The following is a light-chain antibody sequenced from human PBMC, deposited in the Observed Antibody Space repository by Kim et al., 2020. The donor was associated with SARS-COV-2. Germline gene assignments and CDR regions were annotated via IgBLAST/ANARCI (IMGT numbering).Light chain of an antibody. CDR3: ESWDDTLRGPV. CDR1: CTNIGGNT. V-gene: IGLV1-44*01. Sequence: GQKVTISCSGSCTNIGGNTVNWYQQCPGTAPKLLIYSNNQRPSGVPDRFSGSKSGTSASLAISGLQSEDETTYHCESWDDTLRGPVFGGGTQLTVL. CDR2: SNN. J-gene: IGLJ3*02.